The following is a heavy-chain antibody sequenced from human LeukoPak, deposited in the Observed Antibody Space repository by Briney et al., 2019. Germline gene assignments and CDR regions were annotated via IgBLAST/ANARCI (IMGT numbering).Heavy chain of an antibody. CDR2: IYPGDSDT. CDR3: ARHVCGMDV. Sequence: GESLKISCKTSGYSFSSYWIGWVRQMPGKGLEWMGIIYPGDSDTRYSPSFQGQVTISADKSITTTYLQWSSLKASDTAIYYCARHVCGMDVWGQGTTLTVSS. V-gene: IGHV5-51*01. J-gene: IGHJ6*02. CDR1: GYSFSSYW.